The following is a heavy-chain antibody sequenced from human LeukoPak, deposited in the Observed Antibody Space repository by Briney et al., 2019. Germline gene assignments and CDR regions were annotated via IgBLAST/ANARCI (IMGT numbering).Heavy chain of an antibody. J-gene: IGHJ4*02. CDR1: GFTFSSYA. D-gene: IGHD2-2*02. CDR3: ARSVNPAVGPAAIFIDY. Sequence: PGGSLRLSCAASGFTFSSYAMSWVRQAPGKGLEWVSAISGSGGSTYYADSVKGRFTISRDNAKNSLYLQMNSLRAEDTAVYYCARSVNPAVGPAAIFIDYWGQGTLVTVSS. CDR2: ISGSGGST. V-gene: IGHV3-23*01.